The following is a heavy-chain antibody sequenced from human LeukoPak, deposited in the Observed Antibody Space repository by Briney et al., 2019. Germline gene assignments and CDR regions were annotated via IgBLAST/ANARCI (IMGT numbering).Heavy chain of an antibody. Sequence: ASVKVSCKASGYTFTSYGISWVRQAPGQGLEWMGWISAYNGNTNYAQKLQGRVTMTTDTSTSTAYMELRSLRSDDTAVYYCARTAYCGGDCGEGFDYWGQGTLVTVSS. CDR3: ARTAYCGGDCGEGFDY. CDR1: GYTFTSYG. V-gene: IGHV1-18*01. D-gene: IGHD2-21*02. CDR2: ISAYNGNT. J-gene: IGHJ4*02.